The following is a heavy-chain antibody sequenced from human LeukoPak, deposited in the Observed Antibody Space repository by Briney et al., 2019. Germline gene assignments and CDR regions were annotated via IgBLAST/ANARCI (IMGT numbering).Heavy chain of an antibody. D-gene: IGHD2-2*01. CDR2: INHSGST. V-gene: IGHV4-34*01. J-gene: IGHJ4*02. CDR3: ARGGARYCSSTSCPLLDY. CDR1: GGSFSGYY. Sequence: SETLSLTCAVYGGSFSGYYWSWIRQPPGKGLEWIGEINHSGSTNYNPSPKSRVTISVDTSKNQFSLKLSSVTAADTAVYYCARGGARYCSSTSCPLLDYWGQGTLVTVSS.